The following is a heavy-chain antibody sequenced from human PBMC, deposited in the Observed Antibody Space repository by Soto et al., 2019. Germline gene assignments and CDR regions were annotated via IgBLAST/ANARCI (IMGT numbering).Heavy chain of an antibody. CDR3: AKATATGGGAFDI. CDR1: GFICSSYD. CDR2: ILVDGRT. J-gene: IGHJ3*02. V-gene: IGHV3-23*01. Sequence: PGGSLRLSCAASGFICSSYDMSWVRQAPGKGLEWVSTILVDGRTFYVDSVKGRFTISRDTSQNTVYLQMNSLTAGDTALYYCAKATATGGGAFDICGQGXMVTV. D-gene: IGHD2-8*02.